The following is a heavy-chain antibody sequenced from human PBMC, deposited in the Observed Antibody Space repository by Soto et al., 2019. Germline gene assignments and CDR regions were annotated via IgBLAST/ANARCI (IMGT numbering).Heavy chain of an antibody. CDR3: ARDSSSWYFDY. D-gene: IGHD6-13*01. Sequence: LRLSCAASGFTFSSYAMHWVRQAPGKGLEWVAVISYDGSNKYYADSVKGRFTTSRDNSKNTPYLQMNSLRAEDTAVYYCARDSSSWYFDYWGQGTLVTVSS. CDR2: ISYDGSNK. CDR1: GFTFSSYA. J-gene: IGHJ4*02. V-gene: IGHV3-30-3*01.